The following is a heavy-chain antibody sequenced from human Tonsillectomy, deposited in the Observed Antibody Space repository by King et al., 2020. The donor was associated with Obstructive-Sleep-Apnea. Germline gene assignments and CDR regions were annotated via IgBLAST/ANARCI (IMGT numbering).Heavy chain of an antibody. Sequence: QLVQSGAEVKKPGASVKVSCKASGYTFTSYGISWVRQAPGQGLEWMGWISAYNGNTNYAQKLKGRVTMTTDTSTSTAYMELRSLRSDDTAVYYCARSFGAYYYDSSGYYAFDIWGQGTMVTVSS. D-gene: IGHD3-22*01. J-gene: IGHJ3*02. CDR1: GYTFTSYG. V-gene: IGHV1-18*01. CDR2: ISAYNGNT. CDR3: ARSFGAYYYDSSGYYAFDI.